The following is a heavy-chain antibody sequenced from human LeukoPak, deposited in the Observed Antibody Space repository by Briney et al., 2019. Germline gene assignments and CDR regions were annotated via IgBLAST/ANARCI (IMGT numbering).Heavy chain of an antibody. J-gene: IGHJ4*02. CDR2: VSDTGRA. D-gene: IGHD3-9*01. CDR3: ARGKEMTRTSGYYSFDF. V-gene: IGHV4-4*07. CDR1: IGSLNSYF. Sequence: SETLSLTCTVAIGSLNSYFWTWFRQPAGKGLEWIGRVSDTGRAYYNPSLESRVTISLDTSKNQFSLKVTSVTAADTAVYYCARGKEMTRTSGYYSFDFWGQGTLVSVSS.